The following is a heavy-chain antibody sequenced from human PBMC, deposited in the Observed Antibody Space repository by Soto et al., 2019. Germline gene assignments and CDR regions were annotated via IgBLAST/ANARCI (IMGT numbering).Heavy chain of an antibody. CDR3: ERDLAAAGPFDY. Sequence: QVQLVQSGAEVKKPGASVKVSCKTSGYTFTSYAISWVRQAPGQGLEWMGWISAYNGNTHYAQKLQGRVTMTTDTSTSTAYMELRSLRSDDTAVYYWERDLAAAGPFDYWGQGTLVNVSS. V-gene: IGHV1-18*01. CDR2: ISAYNGNT. CDR1: GYTFTSYA. D-gene: IGHD6-13*01. J-gene: IGHJ4*02.